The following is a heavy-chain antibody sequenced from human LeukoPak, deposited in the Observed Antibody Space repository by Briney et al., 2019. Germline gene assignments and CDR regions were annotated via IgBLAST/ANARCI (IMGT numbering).Heavy chain of an antibody. D-gene: IGHD4-11*01. CDR1: GFTFSSYG. Sequence: VGSLRLSCAASGFTFSSYGMHWVRQAPGKGLGWVAIIWYDGSNKYYADSVKGRFTISRDNSKNTLYLQMNSLRAEDTAVYYCAKSLDYSNSFDYWGQGTLVTVSS. J-gene: IGHJ4*02. CDR3: AKSLDYSNSFDY. V-gene: IGHV3-33*06. CDR2: IWYDGSNK.